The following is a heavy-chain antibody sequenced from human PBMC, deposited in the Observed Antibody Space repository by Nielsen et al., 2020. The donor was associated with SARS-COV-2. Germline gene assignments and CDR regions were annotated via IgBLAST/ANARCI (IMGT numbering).Heavy chain of an antibody. V-gene: IGHV3-33*06. D-gene: IGHD6-19*01. Sequence: GGSLSLSCAASGFIFSSYAMHCVRQAPGKGLEWVAVIYHDGGNKYYSDAVKGRFTISRDNSKKTLFLQMNNLRAEVTAVYYCAKDSEVAGYDHWGQGTLVTVSS. CDR2: IYHDGGNK. CDR3: AKDSEVAGYDH. J-gene: IGHJ4*02. CDR1: GFIFSSYA.